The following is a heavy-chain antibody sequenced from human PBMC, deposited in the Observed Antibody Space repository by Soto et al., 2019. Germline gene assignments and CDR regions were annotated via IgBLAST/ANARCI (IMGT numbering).Heavy chain of an antibody. CDR2: IDPSDSYT. Sequence: PGESLKISCKGSGYSFTSYWISWVRQMPGKGLEWMGRIDPSDSYTNYSPSFQGHVTISADKSISTAYLQWSSLKASDTAMYYCVRHVVSRIAVAPDFWGQRSLVTGSS. CDR1: GYSFTSYW. CDR3: VRHVVSRIAVAPDF. D-gene: IGHD6-19*01. V-gene: IGHV5-10-1*01. J-gene: IGHJ4*02.